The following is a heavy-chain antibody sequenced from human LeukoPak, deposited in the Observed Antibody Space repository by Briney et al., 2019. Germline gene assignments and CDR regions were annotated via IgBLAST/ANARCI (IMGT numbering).Heavy chain of an antibody. V-gene: IGHV1-18*01. CDR3: AREGYDFWSGSSAFDI. Sequence: ASVRVSCKASGYTFTSYGISWVRQAPGQGLEWMGWISAYNGNTNYAQKLQGRVTMTTDTSTSTAYMELRSLRSDDTAVYYCAREGYDFWSGSSAFDIWGQGTMVTVSS. CDR1: GYTFTSYG. CDR2: ISAYNGNT. J-gene: IGHJ3*02. D-gene: IGHD3-3*01.